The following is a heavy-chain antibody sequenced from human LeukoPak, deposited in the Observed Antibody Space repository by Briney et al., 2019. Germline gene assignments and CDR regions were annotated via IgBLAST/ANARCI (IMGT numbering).Heavy chain of an antibody. D-gene: IGHD3-10*01. Sequence: SETLSLTCAVYGGSFSGYYWSWLRQPPGKGLEWIGEINHSGSTNYNPSLKCRVTISVDTSKNQFSLKLSSVTAADTAVYYCARFGTNMVRGVAPYYYYYMDVWGKGTTVTVSS. CDR3: ARFGTNMVRGVAPYYYYYMDV. V-gene: IGHV4-34*01. J-gene: IGHJ6*03. CDR1: GGSFSGYY. CDR2: INHSGST.